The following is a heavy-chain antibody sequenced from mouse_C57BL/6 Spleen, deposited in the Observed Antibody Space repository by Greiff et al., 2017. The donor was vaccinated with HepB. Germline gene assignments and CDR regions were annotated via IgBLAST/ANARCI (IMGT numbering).Heavy chain of an antibody. V-gene: IGHV5-6*01. D-gene: IGHD3-3*01. CDR2: ISSGGSYT. CDR3: ARQGQLYYFDY. Sequence: EVKLMESGGDLVKPGGSLKLSCAASGFTFSSYGMSWVRQTPDKRLEWVATISSGGSYTYYPDSVKGRFTISRDNAKNTLYLQMSSLKSEDTAMYYCARQGQLYYFDYWGQGTTLTVSS. CDR1: GFTFSSYG. J-gene: IGHJ2*01.